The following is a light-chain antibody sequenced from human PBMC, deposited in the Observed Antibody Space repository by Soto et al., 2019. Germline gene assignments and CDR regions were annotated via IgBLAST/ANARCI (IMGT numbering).Light chain of an antibody. V-gene: IGKV1-39*01. CDR1: QRVGSD. CDR3: QQCYRTPWT. Sequence: DIQMTQSPSSLSASVGDRVTIACRASQRVGSDLSWFQQKPGKAPKLLIYNVSTLKSGVPSRFSGSGSGTEVALTISSLHPEEFATYFCQQCYRTPWTYGQGTRVEI. J-gene: IGKJ1*01. CDR2: NVS.